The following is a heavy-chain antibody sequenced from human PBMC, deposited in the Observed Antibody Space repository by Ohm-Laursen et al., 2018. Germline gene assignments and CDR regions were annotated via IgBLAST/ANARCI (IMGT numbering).Heavy chain of an antibody. Sequence: TLSLTCTVSGGSISSGGYYWSWIRQHPGKGLEWIGYIYYSGSTYYNPSLKSRVTISIDTSKNQFSLKLSSVTAADTAVYYCARGPYDLWSGYYFDFWGQGTLVTVSP. CDR3: ARGPYDLWSGYYFDF. D-gene: IGHD3-3*01. J-gene: IGHJ4*02. CDR1: GGSISSGGYY. CDR2: IYYSGST. V-gene: IGHV4-31*02.